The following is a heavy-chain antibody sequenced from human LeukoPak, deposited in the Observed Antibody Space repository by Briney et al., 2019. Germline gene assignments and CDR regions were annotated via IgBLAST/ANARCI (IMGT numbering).Heavy chain of an antibody. CDR3: ARPFGRYGDYENYYFDY. J-gene: IGHJ4*02. CDR1: GFIFSSYS. V-gene: IGHV3-48*01. D-gene: IGHD4-17*01. CDR2: ISYSDSSI. Sequence: GGFLRLSCAASGFIFSSYSMNWVRQAPGKGLEWVSYISYSDSSIYYADSVKGRITISRDNAKNSLYLQMNSLRAEDTAVYFCARPFGRYGDYENYYFDYWGQGTLVTVSS.